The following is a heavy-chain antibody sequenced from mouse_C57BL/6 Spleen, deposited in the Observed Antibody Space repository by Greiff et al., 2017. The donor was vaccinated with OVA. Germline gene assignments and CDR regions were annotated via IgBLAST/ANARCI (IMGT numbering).Heavy chain of an antibody. CDR2: INPSTGGT. J-gene: IGHJ2*01. V-gene: IGHV1-42*01. CDR3: ARGEYYFDD. CDR1: GYSFTGYY. Sequence: EVQLQQSGPELVKPGASVKISCKASGYSFTGYYMNWVKQSPEKSLEWIGEINPSTGGTTYNQKFKAKATLTVDKSSSTAYMQLKSLTSEDSAVYYCARGEYYFDDWGQGTTLTVSS.